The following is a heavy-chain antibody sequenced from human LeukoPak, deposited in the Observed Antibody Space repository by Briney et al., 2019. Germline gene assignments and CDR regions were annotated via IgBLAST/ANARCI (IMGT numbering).Heavy chain of an antibody. CDR2: IRCDGSNK. J-gene: IGHJ4*02. Sequence: GGSLRLSCAASGFTFSSYGMHWVRQAPGKGLEWVAFIRCDGSNKYYADSVKGRFTISRDNSKNTLYLQMNGLRAEDTAVYYCAKVAPRQEYYDSSGYIFDYWGQGTLVTVSS. D-gene: IGHD3-22*01. CDR1: GFTFSSYG. CDR3: AKVAPRQEYYDSSGYIFDY. V-gene: IGHV3-30*02.